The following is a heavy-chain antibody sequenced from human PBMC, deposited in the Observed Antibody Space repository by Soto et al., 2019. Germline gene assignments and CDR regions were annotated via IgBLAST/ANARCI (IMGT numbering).Heavy chain of an antibody. CDR2: IYYSGST. CDR3: ARVINYYYYGMDV. V-gene: IGHV4-59*01. Sequence: SETLSLTCTFSCGSIISYYWSWIRQPPGKGLEWIGYIYYSGSTNYNPSLKSRVTISVDTSKNQFSLKLSSVTAADTAVYYCARVINYYYYGMDVWGQGTTVNVSS. J-gene: IGHJ6*02. CDR1: CGSIISYY. D-gene: IGHD3-10*01.